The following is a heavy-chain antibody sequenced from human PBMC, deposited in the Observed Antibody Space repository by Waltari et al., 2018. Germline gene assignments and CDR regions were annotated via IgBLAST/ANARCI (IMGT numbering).Heavy chain of an antibody. CDR2: INPRSGGT. CDR3: AREADY. V-gene: IGHV1-2*06. Sequence: QVQLVQSGAEVKNPGASVKVSCTASGYIFTAFFLPWIRQAPGQGFEWLGRINPRSGGTNVAQKVQGRITMTRETSINTDYMELSSLRPDDTAMYYCAREADYWGQGTLVTVSS. CDR1: GYIFTAFF. J-gene: IGHJ4*02.